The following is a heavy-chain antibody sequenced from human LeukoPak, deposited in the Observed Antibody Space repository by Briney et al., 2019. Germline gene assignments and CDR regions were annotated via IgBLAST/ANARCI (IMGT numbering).Heavy chain of an antibody. J-gene: IGHJ1*01. CDR3: VDSSGYYYPEYFQH. CDR2: ISSSGSTI. D-gene: IGHD3-22*01. Sequence: GALRLSCAASGFTFSDYYMSWIRQAPGKGLEWVSYISSSGSTIYYADSVKSRFTISRDNAKNSLYLQMNSLRAEDTAVYYCVDSSGYYYPEYFQHWGQGTLVTVSS. CDR1: GFTFSDYY. V-gene: IGHV3-11*01.